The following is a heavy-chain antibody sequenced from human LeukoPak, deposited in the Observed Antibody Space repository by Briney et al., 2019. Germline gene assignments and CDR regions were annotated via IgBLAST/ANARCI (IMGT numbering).Heavy chain of an antibody. CDR3: AKGLNYESSAAFDY. CDR2: ISGSGGST. CDR1: GFAFSSYA. J-gene: IGHJ4*02. V-gene: IGHV3-23*01. Sequence: GGSLRLSCTASGFAFSSYAMTWVRQAPGKGLEWVSGISGSGGSTYCADSVKGRFTISRDNSRNTLYLQMNSLRAADTAVYYCAKGLNYESSAAFDYWGQGTLVTVSS. D-gene: IGHD3-22*01.